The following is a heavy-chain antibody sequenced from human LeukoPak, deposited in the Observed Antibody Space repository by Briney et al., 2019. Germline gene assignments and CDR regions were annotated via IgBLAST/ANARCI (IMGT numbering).Heavy chain of an antibody. CDR2: INWNGDST. CDR3: ARAAGECRGGSCYSHAFDV. J-gene: IGHJ3*01. Sequence: GGSLRLSCTASGFTYYHYGMRWVRQAPGKRLEWVSSINWNGDSTGYADSVKGRFTISRDNAKNSLYLQMNGLRVEDRALYHCARAAGECRGGSCYSHAFDVWGQGTRVTVSS. V-gene: IGHV3-20*01. CDR1: GFTYYHYG. D-gene: IGHD2-15*01.